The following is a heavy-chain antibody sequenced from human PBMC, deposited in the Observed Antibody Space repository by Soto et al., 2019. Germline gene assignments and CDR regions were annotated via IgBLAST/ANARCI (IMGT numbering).Heavy chain of an antibody. CDR1: GGSFSGYY. D-gene: IGHD6-13*01. Sequence: SETLSLTCAVYGGSFSGYYWGWIRQPPGKGLEWIGEINHSGSTNYNPSLKSRVTISVDASKNQFSLKLSSVTAADTAVYYCARWGRLLSSRHYYYYYAMDVWGQGTTVTVSS. CDR3: ARWGRLLSSRHYYYYYAMDV. V-gene: IGHV4-34*01. J-gene: IGHJ6*02. CDR2: INHSGST.